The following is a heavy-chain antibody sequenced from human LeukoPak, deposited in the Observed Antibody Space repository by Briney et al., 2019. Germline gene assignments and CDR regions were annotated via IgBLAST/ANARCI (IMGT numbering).Heavy chain of an antibody. Sequence: GASVKVSCKASGYTFTGYYMHWARQAPGQGLEWMGWINPNSGNTGYAQKFQGRVTMTRNTSISTAYMELSSLRSEDTAVYYCARAGYYYYYGMDVWGQGTTVTVSS. CDR2: INPNSGNT. V-gene: IGHV1-8*02. CDR1: GYTFTGYY. J-gene: IGHJ6*02. CDR3: ARAGYYYYYGMDV.